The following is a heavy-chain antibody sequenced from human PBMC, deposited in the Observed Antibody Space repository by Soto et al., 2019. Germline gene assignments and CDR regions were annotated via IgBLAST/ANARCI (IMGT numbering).Heavy chain of an antibody. CDR1: GFTFTSSA. V-gene: IGHV1-58*01. D-gene: IGHD1-26*01. CDR3: AAAPGPEVGATTWRDAFDI. Sequence: SVKVSCKASGFTFTSSAVQWVRQARGQRLEWIGWIVVGSGNTNYAQKFQERVTITRDMSTSTAYMELSSLRSEDTAVYYCAAAPGPEVGATTWRDAFDIWGQGTMVTVSS. J-gene: IGHJ3*02. CDR2: IVVGSGNT.